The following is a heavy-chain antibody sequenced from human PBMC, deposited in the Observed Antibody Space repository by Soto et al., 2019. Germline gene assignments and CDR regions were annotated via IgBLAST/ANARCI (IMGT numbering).Heavy chain of an antibody. CDR1: GGSISSYY. CDR3: ASVLAYCGGDCPVAFDI. V-gene: IGHV4-59*01. J-gene: IGHJ3*02. Sequence: PSETLSLTCTVSGGSISSYYWSWIRQPPGEGLEWIGYIYYSGSTNYNPSLKSRVTISVDTSKNQFSLKLSSVTAADTAVYYCASVLAYCGGDCPVAFDIWGQGTMVTVSS. D-gene: IGHD2-21*02. CDR2: IYYSGST.